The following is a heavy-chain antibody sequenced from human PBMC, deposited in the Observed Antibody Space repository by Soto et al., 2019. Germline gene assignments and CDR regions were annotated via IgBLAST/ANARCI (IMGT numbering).Heavy chain of an antibody. CDR2: IIPIFGTA. Sequence: QVQLVQSGAEVKKPGSSVKVSCKASGGTFSSYAISWVRQAPGQGLEWMGGIIPIFGTANYAQKFQGRVTITADESTSTAYMELSSLRSEDTAVYYCARDARAVVTPGEGGMDVWGQGTTVTVSS. CDR3: ARDARAVVTPGEGGMDV. D-gene: IGHD2-15*01. J-gene: IGHJ6*02. CDR1: GGTFSSYA. V-gene: IGHV1-69*12.